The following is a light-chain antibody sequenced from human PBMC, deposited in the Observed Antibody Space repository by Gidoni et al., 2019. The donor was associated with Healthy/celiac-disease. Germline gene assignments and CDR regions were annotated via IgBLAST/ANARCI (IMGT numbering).Light chain of an antibody. J-gene: IGKJ2*01. V-gene: IGKV1-9*01. CDR3: QQLNSYPPYT. CDR1: QDISSY. Sequence: IQLTQSPSSLSASVGDRLTITGRASQDISSYLAWYQQKPGKAPKLLIYAASTLQSGVPSRFSGSGSGTDFTLTISSLQPEDFATYYCQQLNSYPPYTFGQGTKLEIK. CDR2: AAS.